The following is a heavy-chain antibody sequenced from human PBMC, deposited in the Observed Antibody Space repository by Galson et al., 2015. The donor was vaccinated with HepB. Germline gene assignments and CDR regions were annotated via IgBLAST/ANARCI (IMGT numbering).Heavy chain of an antibody. CDR2: IIPIFDRT. D-gene: IGHD2-15*01. CDR3: LRGFCGGGRCPNYFDS. Sequence: SVKVSCKASGGTFSNYAMTWVRQAPGQGLEWVGGIIPIFDRTNYAQKFQGRVIITADKSANTAYMELNSLRSEDTAVYYCLRGFCGGGRCPNYFDSGGQGTLVTVSS. J-gene: IGHJ4*02. V-gene: IGHV1-69*06. CDR1: GGTFSNYA.